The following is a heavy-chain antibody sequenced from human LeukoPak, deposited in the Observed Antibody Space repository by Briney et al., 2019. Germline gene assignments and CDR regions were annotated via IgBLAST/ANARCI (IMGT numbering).Heavy chain of an antibody. CDR2: ISTGSSTI. CDR3: ARVHAAYPFDY. Sequence: PGGSLRLSCAASGFTLSSYSMNWVRQAPAKGLAWVSYISTGSSTIYYADSVKGRFTISRDNAKNSLYLQMNSLRAEDTAVYYCARVHAAYPFDYWGQGTLVTVSS. D-gene: IGHD2-15*01. J-gene: IGHJ4*02. CDR1: GFTLSSYS. V-gene: IGHV3-48*01.